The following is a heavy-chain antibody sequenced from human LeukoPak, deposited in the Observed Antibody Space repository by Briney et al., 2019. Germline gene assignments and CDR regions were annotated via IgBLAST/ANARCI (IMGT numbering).Heavy chain of an antibody. Sequence: SETLSLTCAVYGGSFSGYYWSWIRQPPGKGLEWIGEINHSGSTNYNPSLKSRVTISVDTSKNQFSLKLSSVTAADTAVYYCARRTYYDFWSGYYTQVYFDYWGQGTLVTVSS. J-gene: IGHJ4*02. D-gene: IGHD3-3*01. CDR1: GGSFSGYY. CDR3: ARRTYYDFWSGYYTQVYFDY. V-gene: IGHV4-34*01. CDR2: INHSGST.